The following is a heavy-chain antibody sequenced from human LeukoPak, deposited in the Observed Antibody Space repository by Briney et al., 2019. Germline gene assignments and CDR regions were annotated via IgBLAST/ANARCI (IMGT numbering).Heavy chain of an antibody. J-gene: IGHJ4*02. V-gene: IGHV3-21*01. CDR1: GFTFSSYS. CDR3: ARRVLRPEPIGGDYFDY. CDR2: IRSSSSYI. Sequence: GGSLRLSCAASGFTFSSYSMNWVRQAPGKGLEWVSSIRSSSSYIYYADSVKGRFTISRDNAKNSLYLQMNSLRAEDTAVYYCARRVLRPEPIGGDYFDYWGQGTLVTFSS. D-gene: IGHD3-16*01.